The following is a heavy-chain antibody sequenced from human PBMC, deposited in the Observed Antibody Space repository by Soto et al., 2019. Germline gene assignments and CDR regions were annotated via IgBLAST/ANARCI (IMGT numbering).Heavy chain of an antibody. V-gene: IGHV1-46*03. CDR3: ALGRGRPYYFDY. Sequence: QVQVVQSGAEVKKPGASVKVSCQSSRYTFTSYDVHWVRQAPGQGLEWVGLINPSGGSTDFAQTFQDRTTMTTDTSTTTVYMELSSLRSEDTAVYFCALGRGRPYYFDYWGQGTLVTVSS. CDR1: RYTFTSYD. D-gene: IGHD1-26*01. CDR2: INPSGGST. J-gene: IGHJ4*02.